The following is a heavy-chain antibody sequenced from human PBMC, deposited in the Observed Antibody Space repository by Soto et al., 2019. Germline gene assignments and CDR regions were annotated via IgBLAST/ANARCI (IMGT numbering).Heavy chain of an antibody. CDR3: ARXRNVRDNYYYYYMDG. V-gene: IGHV1-3*01. CDR2: INAGNGNT. CDR1: GYTFTSYA. D-gene: IGHD1-1*01. J-gene: IGHJ6*03. Sequence: ASVKVSCKASGYTFTSYAMHWVRQAPGQRLEWMGWINAGNGNTKYSQKFQGRVTITRDTSASTAYMELSSLRSEDTAVYYCARXRNVRDNYYYYYMDGWGKGTTVTVSS.